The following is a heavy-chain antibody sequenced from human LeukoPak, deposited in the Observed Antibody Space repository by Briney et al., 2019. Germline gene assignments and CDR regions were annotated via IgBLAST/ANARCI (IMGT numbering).Heavy chain of an antibody. Sequence: GESLKISCKVSGYRFTSYWIGWVRQMPGKGLEWMGIIYPGDSDTRYSPSFQGQVTISADKSISTAYLQWSSLKASDTAMYYCARGDSSGYYGGDAFDIWGQGTMVTVSS. J-gene: IGHJ3*02. V-gene: IGHV5-51*01. CDR3: ARGDSSGYYGGDAFDI. D-gene: IGHD3-22*01. CDR2: IYPGDSDT. CDR1: GYRFTSYW.